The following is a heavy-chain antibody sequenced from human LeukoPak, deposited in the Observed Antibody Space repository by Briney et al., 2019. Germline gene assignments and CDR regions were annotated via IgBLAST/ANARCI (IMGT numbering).Heavy chain of an antibody. CDR3: AGEQVGATNFFDY. CDR2: IYSGGST. Sequence: GGSLRLSCAASGVTVSSNYMSWVRQAPGKGLEWVSVIYSGGSTYYADSVKGRFTISRDNSKNTLYLQMNSLRAEDTAVYYCAGEQVGATNFFDYWGQGTLVTVSS. D-gene: IGHD1-26*01. CDR1: GVTVSSNY. J-gene: IGHJ4*02. V-gene: IGHV3-66*01.